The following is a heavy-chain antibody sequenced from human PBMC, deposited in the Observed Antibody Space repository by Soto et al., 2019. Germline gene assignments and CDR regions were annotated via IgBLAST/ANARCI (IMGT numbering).Heavy chain of an antibody. Sequence: GGSLRLSCAASGFTFSSYSMNWVRQAPGKGLEWVSYISSSSSTIYYADSVKGRFTISRDNAKNSLYLQIKSLRDEDTAVYYCASPLPLAYCGGDCSPPYYYYGMDVWGQGTTVTVSS. D-gene: IGHD2-21*02. CDR2: ISSSSSTI. CDR1: GFTFSSYS. J-gene: IGHJ6*02. V-gene: IGHV3-48*02. CDR3: ASPLPLAYCGGDCSPPYYYYGMDV.